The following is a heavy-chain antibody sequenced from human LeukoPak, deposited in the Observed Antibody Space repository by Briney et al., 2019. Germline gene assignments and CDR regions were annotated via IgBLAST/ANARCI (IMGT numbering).Heavy chain of an antibody. Sequence: GGSLRLSCAVSGFTFDDYAMHWVRQVPGKGLEWVSGINWNSDSIGYADSVKGRFTTSRDNAKNSLYLQMNSLRAEDTAVYYCARAGPSSSWHQFDYWGQGTLVTVPS. D-gene: IGHD6-13*01. CDR3: ARAGPSSSWHQFDY. CDR2: INWNSDSI. V-gene: IGHV3-9*01. CDR1: GFTFDDYA. J-gene: IGHJ4*02.